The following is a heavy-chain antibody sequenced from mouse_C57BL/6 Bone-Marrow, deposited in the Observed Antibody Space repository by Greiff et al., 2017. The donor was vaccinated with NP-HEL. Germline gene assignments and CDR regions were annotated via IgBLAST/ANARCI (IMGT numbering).Heavy chain of an antibody. CDR2: ISDGGSYT. J-gene: IGHJ2*01. V-gene: IGHV5-4*03. D-gene: IGHD1-1*01. Sequence: EVKLVESGGGLVKPGGSLKLSCAASGFTFSSYAMSWVRQTPEKRLEWVATISDGGSYTYYPDNVKGRFTISRDNAKNNLYLQMSHLKSEDTAMYYCARGGYYGCPFDYWGQGTTLTVSS. CDR1: GFTFSSYA. CDR3: ARGGYYGCPFDY.